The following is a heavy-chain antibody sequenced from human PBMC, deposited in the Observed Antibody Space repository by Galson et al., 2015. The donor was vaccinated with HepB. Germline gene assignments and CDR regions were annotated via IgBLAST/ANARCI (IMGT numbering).Heavy chain of an antibody. J-gene: IGHJ1*01. CDR1: GFSLSTSEVG. CDR2: IYWDDDK. V-gene: IGHV2-5*02. Sequence: PALVNPTQTLTLTCTFSGFSLSTSEVGVGWIRQPPGKALEWLALIYWDDDKRYSPSLESRLTITRDTSKTQVVLTMTNMDPVDTATYYCAHRRCHGDYDGYFQHWGQGTLVTVSS. D-gene: IGHD4-17*01. CDR3: AHRRCHGDYDGYFQH.